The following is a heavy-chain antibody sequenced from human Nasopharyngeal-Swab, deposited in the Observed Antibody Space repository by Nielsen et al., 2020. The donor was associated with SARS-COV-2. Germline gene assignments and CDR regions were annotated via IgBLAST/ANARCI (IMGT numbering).Heavy chain of an antibody. CDR2: ISNDGSEE. CDR3: AMIQDSGTYPSYFDY. Sequence: GGSLRLSCTVSGVTFSHYGFNWVRQAPGKGLEWVAAISNDGSEEYYPDSMKGRFTISRDNSKKTLYLQMNGLRVEDTAVYYCAMIQDSGTYPSYFDYWGQGTLVTVSS. V-gene: IGHV3-30*03. D-gene: IGHD1-26*01. CDR1: GVTFSHYG. J-gene: IGHJ4*02.